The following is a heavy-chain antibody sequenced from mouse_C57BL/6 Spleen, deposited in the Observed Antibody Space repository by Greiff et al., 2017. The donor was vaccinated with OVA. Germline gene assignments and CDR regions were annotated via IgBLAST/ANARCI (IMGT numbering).Heavy chain of an antibody. CDR3: ARYGSSYWYVGV. CDR1: GSTFTSYW. J-gene: IGHJ1*03. D-gene: IGHD1-1*01. Sequence: VQLQQPGAELVLPGASVQLSCKASGSTFTSYWMHWVKQRPGQGLEWIGEIDPSDSYTNYNQKCKGKSTLTVDKSSSTAYMQLSSLTSEDSAVYYCARYGSSYWYVGVWGTGTTVTVSS. V-gene: IGHV1-69*01. CDR2: IDPSDSYT.